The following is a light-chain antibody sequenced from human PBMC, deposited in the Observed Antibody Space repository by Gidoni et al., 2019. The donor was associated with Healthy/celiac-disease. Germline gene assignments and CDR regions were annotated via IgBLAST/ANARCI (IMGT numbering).Light chain of an antibody. CDR2: AAS. CDR1: QSISSY. J-gene: IGKJ4*01. Sequence: DIQMTQPPSSLSASVGDRVNITCRASQSISSYLNWYQQKPGKATKLLIYAASSLQSGVPSRFSGSGSGTDFTLTISSLQPEDFATYYCQQSYSTPLTFGGGTKVEIK. CDR3: QQSYSTPLT. V-gene: IGKV1-39*01.